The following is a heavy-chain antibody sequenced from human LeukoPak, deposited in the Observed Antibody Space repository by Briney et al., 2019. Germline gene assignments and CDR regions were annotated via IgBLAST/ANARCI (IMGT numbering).Heavy chain of an antibody. V-gene: IGHV3-53*01. J-gene: IGHJ4*02. Sequence: PGGSLRLSCAASGITVSGSHLSWVRQAPGKGLEWISLIYSGGDTKYANSVKGRFTISRDNSKNTLYLQGDSLRAEDTAVYYCARGGGNPGLFDYWGQGTLVTVSS. D-gene: IGHD4-23*01. CDR3: ARGGGNPGLFDY. CDR2: IYSGGDT. CDR1: GITVSGSH.